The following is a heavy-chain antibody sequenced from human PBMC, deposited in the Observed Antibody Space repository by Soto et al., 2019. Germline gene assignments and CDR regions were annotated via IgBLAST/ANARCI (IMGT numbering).Heavy chain of an antibody. J-gene: IGHJ4*02. CDR2: ISYDGSNK. Sequence: QVQLVESGGGVVQPGRSLRLSCAASGFTFSSYAMHWVLQAPGKGLEWVAVISYDGSNKYYADSVKGRFTISRDNSKNTLYLQMNSLRAEDTAVYYCARDYGDYGGGQGTLVTVSS. CDR1: GFTFSSYA. CDR3: ARDYGDYG. D-gene: IGHD4-17*01. V-gene: IGHV3-30-3*01.